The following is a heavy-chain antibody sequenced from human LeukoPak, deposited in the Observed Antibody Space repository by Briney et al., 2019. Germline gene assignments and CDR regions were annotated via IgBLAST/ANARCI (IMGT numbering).Heavy chain of an antibody. CDR2: ISSSSDYI. J-gene: IGHJ4*02. D-gene: IGHD7-27*01. V-gene: IGHV3-21*06. CDR3: AGDPWGSRGY. Sequence: PGGSLRLSCSASGFTFSTYSMNWVRQAPGKGLEWVSSISSSSDYIYYADSLKGRFTISRDNAKNALYLQINSLRVEDTAVYYCAGDPWGSRGYWGQGTLVTVSS. CDR1: GFTFSTYS.